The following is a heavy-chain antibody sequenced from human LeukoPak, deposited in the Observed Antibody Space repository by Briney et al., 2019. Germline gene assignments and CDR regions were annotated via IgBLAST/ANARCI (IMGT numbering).Heavy chain of an antibody. J-gene: IGHJ6*02. CDR1: GYTFTGYY. CDR2: INPNSGGT. V-gene: IGHV1-2*02. CDR3: ARALVVPAATRARMDV. D-gene: IGHD2-2*01. Sequence: ASVKVSCKASGYTFTGYYMHWVRQAPGQGLEWMGWINPNSGGTNYAQKFQGRVTMTRDTSISTAYMELSRLRSDDTAVYYCARALVVPAATRARMDVWGQGTTVTVSS.